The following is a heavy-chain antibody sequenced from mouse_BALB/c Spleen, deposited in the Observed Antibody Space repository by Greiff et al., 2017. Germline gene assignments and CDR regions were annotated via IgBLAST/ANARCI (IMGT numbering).Heavy chain of an antibody. CDR1: GFTFSSYG. CDR3: ARQVRRFDY. V-gene: IGHV5-6*01. CDR2: ISSGGSYT. Sequence: EVQGVESGGDLVKPGGSLKLSCAASGFTFSSYGMSWVRQTPDKRLEWVATISSGGSYTYYPDSVKGRFTISRDNAKNTLYLQMSSLKSEDTAMYYCARQVRRFDYWGQGTTLTVSS. D-gene: IGHD2-14*01. J-gene: IGHJ2*01.